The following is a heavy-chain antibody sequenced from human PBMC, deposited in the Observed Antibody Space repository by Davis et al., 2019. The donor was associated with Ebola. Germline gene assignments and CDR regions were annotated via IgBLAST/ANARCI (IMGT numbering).Heavy chain of an antibody. CDR3: ARHDRGDYLDY. Sequence: SETLSLTCTVSGDSISSSNYNWGWIRQPPGKGLEWIGSIYDSGKTYYSPSLKSQVTISVDTSKNQFSLKLSSVTAADTALYYCARHDRGDYLDYWGQGTLVTVSS. J-gene: IGHJ4*02. CDR2: IYDSGKT. D-gene: IGHD4-17*01. V-gene: IGHV4-39*01. CDR1: GDSISSSNYN.